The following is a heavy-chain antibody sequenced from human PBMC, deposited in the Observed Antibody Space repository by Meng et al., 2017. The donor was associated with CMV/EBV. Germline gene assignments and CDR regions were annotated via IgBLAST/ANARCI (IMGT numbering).Heavy chain of an antibody. J-gene: IGHJ6*02. Sequence: GGSLRLSCAASGFTFSSYGMHWVRQAPGKGLEWVAVIWYDGSNKYYADSVKGRFTIPRDNSKNTLYLQMNSLRAEDTAVYYCAKDSREYQPYYYGMDVWGQGTTVTVSS. CDR1: GFTFSSYG. CDR2: IWYDGSNK. V-gene: IGHV3-33*06. CDR3: AKDSREYQPYYYGMDV. D-gene: IGHD2-2*01.